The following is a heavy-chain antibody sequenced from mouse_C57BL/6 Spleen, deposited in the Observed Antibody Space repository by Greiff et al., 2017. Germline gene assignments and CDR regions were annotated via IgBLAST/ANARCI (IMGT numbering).Heavy chain of an antibody. J-gene: IGHJ2*01. Sequence: EVQLQESGGGLVQPGGSLKLSCAASGFTFSDYYMYWVRQTPEKRLEWVAYISNGGGSTYYPDTVKGRFTISRDNAKNTLYLQMSRLKSEDTAMYYCARGDDGYYLDYWGQGTTLTVSS. CDR3: ARGDDGYYLDY. V-gene: IGHV5-12*01. D-gene: IGHD2-3*01. CDR1: GFTFSDYY. CDR2: ISNGGGST.